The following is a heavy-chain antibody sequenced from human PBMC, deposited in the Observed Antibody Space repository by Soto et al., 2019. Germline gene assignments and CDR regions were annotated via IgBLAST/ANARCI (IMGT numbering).Heavy chain of an antibody. Sequence: PGGSLRLACAASGFTFSNAWMNWVRQAPGKGLEWVGRIKSKTDGGTTDYAAPVKGRFTISRDDSKNTLYLQMNSLKTEDTAVYYCTTLLGYSSGWYERGYWGQGTLVTVSS. CDR1: GFTFSNAW. CDR3: TTLLGYSSGWYERGY. CDR2: IKSKTDGGTT. J-gene: IGHJ4*02. V-gene: IGHV3-15*07. D-gene: IGHD6-19*01.